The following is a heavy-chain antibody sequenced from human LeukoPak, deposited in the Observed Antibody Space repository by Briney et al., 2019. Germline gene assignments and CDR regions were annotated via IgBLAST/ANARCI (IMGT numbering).Heavy chain of an antibody. D-gene: IGHD3-22*01. CDR2: ISYDGSNK. CDR1: GFTFSSYA. V-gene: IGHV3-30*04. J-gene: IGHJ4*02. CDR3: ARDNSSGYYYEYYFDY. Sequence: GGSLRLSCAASGFTFSSYAMHWVRQAPGKGLEWVAVISYDGSNKYYADSVKGRFTISRDNSKNTLYLQMNSLRAEDTAVYYCARDNSSGYYYEYYFDYWGQGTLVTVSS.